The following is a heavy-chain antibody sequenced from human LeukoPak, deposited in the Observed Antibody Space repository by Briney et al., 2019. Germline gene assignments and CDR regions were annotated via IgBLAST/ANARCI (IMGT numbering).Heavy chain of an antibody. D-gene: IGHD3-9*01. CDR3: AAANYDILTGYYIGFDY. V-gene: IGHV1-18*01. CDR1: GYTFTSYG. J-gene: IGHJ4*02. Sequence: ASVKVSCKXSGYTFTSYGISWVRQAPGQGLERMGWISAYNGNTNYAQKLQGRVTITTDTSTSTAYMELRSLRSDDTAVYYCAAANYDILTGYYIGFDYWGQGTLVTVSS. CDR2: ISAYNGNT.